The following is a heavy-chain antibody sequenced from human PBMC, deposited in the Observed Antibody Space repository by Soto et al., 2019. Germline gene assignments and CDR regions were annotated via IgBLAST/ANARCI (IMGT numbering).Heavy chain of an antibody. D-gene: IGHD3-3*01. V-gene: IGHV3-48*01. J-gene: IGHJ6*03. CDR3: ARDGEYYDFWSGYPSNPYYYYYMDV. Sequence: PGGSLRLSCAASGFTFSSYSMNWVRQAPGKGLEWVSYISSSSSTIYYADSVKGRFTISRDNAKNSLYLQMNSLRAEDTAVYYCARDGEYYDFWSGYPSNPYYYYYMDVWGKGTTVTVSS. CDR2: ISSSSSTI. CDR1: GFTFSSYS.